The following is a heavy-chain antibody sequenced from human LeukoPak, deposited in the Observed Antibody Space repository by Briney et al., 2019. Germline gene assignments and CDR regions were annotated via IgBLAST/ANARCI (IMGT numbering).Heavy chain of an antibody. J-gene: IGHJ3*02. D-gene: IGHD5-18*01. V-gene: IGHV4-59*01. CDR2: IYYSGST. CDR3: ARERGYTVIDAFDI. CDR1: GGSISSYY. Sequence: SETLSLTCTVSGGSISSYYWSWIRQPPGKGLEWIGYIYYSGSTNYNPSLKSRVTISVDTSKNQFSLKLSSVTAADTAVYYCARERGYTVIDAFDIWGQGTMVTVSS.